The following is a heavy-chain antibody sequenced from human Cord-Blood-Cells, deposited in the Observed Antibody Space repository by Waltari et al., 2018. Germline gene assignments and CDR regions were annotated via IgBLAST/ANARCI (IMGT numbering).Heavy chain of an antibody. Sequence: QVQLVQSGAEVKKPVSSVKVSCKASGGTFSSYAISWVRQAPGQGPEWKVGIIPIFCKANYAQKFQGRGTITADESTSKAYMELGSLRSEDTAVYYCARVDCSGGSCYYYYGMDVWGQGTTVTVSS. D-gene: IGHD2-15*01. CDR1: GGTFSSYA. CDR3: ARVDCSGGSCYYYYGMDV. V-gene: IGHV1-69*01. J-gene: IGHJ6*02. CDR2: IIPIFCKA.